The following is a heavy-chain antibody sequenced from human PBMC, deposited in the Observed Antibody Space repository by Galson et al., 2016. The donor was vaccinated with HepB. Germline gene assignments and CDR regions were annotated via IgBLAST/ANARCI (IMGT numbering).Heavy chain of an antibody. CDR3: STGDLNGDFGEYNWFDR. CDR1: GFTFSHAW. J-gene: IGHJ5*02. V-gene: IGHV3-15*01. Sequence: LRLSCAVSGFTFSHAWMSWVRQAPGKGLEWVGRIKSKTDGGTPDYAAPVKDRFSISRDDSKNTLYLQMNSLKTEDTAVYYCSTGDLNGDFGEYNWFDRWGQGTLVTVSS. D-gene: IGHD4-17*01. CDR2: IKSKTDGGTP.